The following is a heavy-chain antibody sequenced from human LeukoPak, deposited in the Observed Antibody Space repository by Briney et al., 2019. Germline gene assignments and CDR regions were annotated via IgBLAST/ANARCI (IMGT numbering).Heavy chain of an antibody. CDR3: ARDSYTGNYFEDTFDI. V-gene: IGHV4-59*01. CDR2: ISYSGNT. CDR1: GGSISSYY. D-gene: IGHD1-26*01. Sequence: PSETLSLTCTVSGGSISSYYWSWIRQPPGKGLEWIGHISYSGNTNYNSSLRSRVTISVDTSNNQFSLRLSSVTAADTAVYYCARDSYTGNYFEDTFDIWGQGTMVTVSS. J-gene: IGHJ3*02.